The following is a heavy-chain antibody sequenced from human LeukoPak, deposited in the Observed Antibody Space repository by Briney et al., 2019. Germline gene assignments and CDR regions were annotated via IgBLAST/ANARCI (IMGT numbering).Heavy chain of an antibody. V-gene: IGHV4-39*01. Sequence: SETLSLTCTVSGGSISSSSYYWGWIGQPPGKGLEWIGSIYYSGSTYYNPSLKSRVTISVDTSKNQFSLKLSSVTAADTAVYYCARRQYYYDSSGYLDWFDPWGQGTLVTVSS. D-gene: IGHD3-22*01. CDR2: IYYSGST. J-gene: IGHJ5*02. CDR3: ARRQYYYDSSGYLDWFDP. CDR1: GGSISSSSYY.